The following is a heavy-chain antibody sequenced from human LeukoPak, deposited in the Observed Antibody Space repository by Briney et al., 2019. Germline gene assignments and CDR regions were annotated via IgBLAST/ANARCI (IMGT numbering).Heavy chain of an antibody. Sequence: SETLSLTCTVSGGSISSYYWSWIRQPPGKGLEWIGYIYYSGSTYYNPSLKSRVTISVDTSKNQFSLKLSSVTAADTAVYYCARGPRWTNPGWFDPWGQGTLVTVSS. CDR1: GGSISSYY. J-gene: IGHJ5*02. CDR2: IYYSGST. CDR3: ARGPRWTNPGWFDP. D-gene: IGHD4-23*01. V-gene: IGHV4-59*12.